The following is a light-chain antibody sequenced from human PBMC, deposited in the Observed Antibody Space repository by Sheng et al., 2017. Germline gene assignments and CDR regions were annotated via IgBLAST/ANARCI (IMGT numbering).Light chain of an antibody. CDR2: TTS. Sequence: DIQMTQSPSLLSASVGDRVTITCRASQTIGKYLNWYQQKPGKAPQPLIHTTSDLQSGVPPRFSGSGYGKDFTLTITNLQPEDFATYYCQQSYSTPLFSFGPGTKVDIK. CDR1: QTIGKY. J-gene: IGKJ3*01. V-gene: IGKV1-39*01. CDR3: QQSYSTPLFS.